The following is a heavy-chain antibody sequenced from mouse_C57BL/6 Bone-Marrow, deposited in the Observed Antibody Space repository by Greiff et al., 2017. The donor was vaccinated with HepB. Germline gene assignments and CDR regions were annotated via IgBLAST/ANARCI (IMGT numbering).Heavy chain of an antibody. CDR3: Y. Sequence: QVQLQQPGAELVKPGASVKLSCKASGYTFTSYWMQWVKQRPGQGLEWIGEIDPSDSYTNYNQKFKGKATLTVDTSSSTAYMQLSSLTYFIYRGPKAYWGQGTLVTVSA. V-gene: IGHV1-50*01. J-gene: IGHJ3*01. CDR1: GYTFTSYW. D-gene: IGHD1-2*01. CDR2: IDPSDSYT.